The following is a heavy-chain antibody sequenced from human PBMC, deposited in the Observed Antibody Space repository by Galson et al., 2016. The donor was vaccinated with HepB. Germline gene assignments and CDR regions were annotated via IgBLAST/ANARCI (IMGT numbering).Heavy chain of an antibody. CDR2: ISPYNGNR. V-gene: IGHV1-18*01. CDR3: ARDQKRVGGLHLVLVQAAPSDGMDV. D-gene: IGHD2-2*01. Sequence: SVKVSCKASGYTFNSHGISWVRLAPGRGLEWMGWISPYNGNRKFAQTFRGRVSMTTDTSTNTAYMELRNLRSDDTATYYCARDQKRVGGLHLVLVQAAPSDGMDVWGKGTTVTVSS. J-gene: IGHJ6*04. CDR1: GYTFNSHG.